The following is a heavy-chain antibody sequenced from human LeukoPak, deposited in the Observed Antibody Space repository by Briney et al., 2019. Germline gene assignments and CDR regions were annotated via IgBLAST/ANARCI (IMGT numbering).Heavy chain of an antibody. CDR3: AKVGYSYGLGYFDY. D-gene: IGHD5-18*01. V-gene: IGHV3-23*01. CDR2: ISGSGGGT. J-gene: IGHJ4*02. Sequence: GGSLRLSCAASGFTFSSYAMTWVRQAPGKGLEWLSTISGSGGGTFFADSVKGRFTISRDNSKNTLYLQMNSLRAEDTAVYYCAKVGYSYGLGYFDYWGQGILVTVSS. CDR1: GFTFSSYA.